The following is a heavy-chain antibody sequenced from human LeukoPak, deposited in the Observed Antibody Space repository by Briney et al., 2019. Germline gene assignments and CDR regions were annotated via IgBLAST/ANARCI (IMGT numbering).Heavy chain of an antibody. J-gene: IGHJ4*02. V-gene: IGHV4-34*01. CDR1: GGSLSGAY. CDR3: ARGPVRLARPYDY. Sequence: SETLSLTCTVHGGSLSGAYWTWVRQPPGKGLEWIGEINHTGSTNSNPAFKSLVTMSADTPKTQFSLNLTSVTAADTALYYCARGPVRLARPYDYWGQGTLVTVSS. CDR2: INHTGST. D-gene: IGHD3-9*01.